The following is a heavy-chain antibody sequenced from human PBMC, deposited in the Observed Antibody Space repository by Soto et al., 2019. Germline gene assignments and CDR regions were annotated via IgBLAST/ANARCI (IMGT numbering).Heavy chain of an antibody. CDR3: ARGGITRTPFDY. CDR1: GFTFSSYA. CDR2: ISYDGSNK. J-gene: IGHJ4*02. Sequence: GGSLRLSCAASGFTFSSYAMHWVRQAPGKGLERVAVISYDGSNKYYADSVKGRFTISRDNSKNTLYLQMNSLRAEDTAVYYCARGGITRTPFDYWGQGTLVTVSS. V-gene: IGHV3-30-3*01. D-gene: IGHD3-10*01.